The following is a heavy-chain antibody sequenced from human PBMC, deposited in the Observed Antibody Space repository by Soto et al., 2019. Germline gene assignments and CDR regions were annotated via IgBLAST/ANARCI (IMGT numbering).Heavy chain of an antibody. J-gene: IGHJ3*01. V-gene: IGHV3-74*01. CDR2: ISGDGSST. Sequence: EVQLVDSGGGLVQPGGSLRLSCAASEFTFRSYWMHWVRQSPGKGLVWVSRISGDGSSTTYADSVRGRFTISRDNAKNTVYLQMDSLRAEDTGVYYCARSLPGTYGAFDLWGQGTMVTVSS. D-gene: IGHD1-7*01. CDR1: EFTFRSYW. CDR3: ARSLPGTYGAFDL.